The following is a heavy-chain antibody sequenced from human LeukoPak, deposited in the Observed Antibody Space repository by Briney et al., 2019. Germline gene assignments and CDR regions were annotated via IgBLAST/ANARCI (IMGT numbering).Heavy chain of an antibody. CDR2: ISGDGGST. CDR1: GFTFDDYA. J-gene: IGHJ4*02. V-gene: IGHV3-43*02. CDR3: AKDRGRGYSYGYVNY. Sequence: GGSLRLSCAASGFTFDDYAMHWVRQAPGKGLEWVSLISGDGGSTYYADSVKGRFTISRDNSKNSLYLQMNSLRTEDTALYYCAKDRGRGYSYGYVNYWGQGTLVTASS. D-gene: IGHD5-18*01.